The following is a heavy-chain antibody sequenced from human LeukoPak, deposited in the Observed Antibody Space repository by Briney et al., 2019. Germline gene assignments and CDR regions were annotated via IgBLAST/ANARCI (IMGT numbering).Heavy chain of an antibody. CDR3: ARSSSRANWFDP. D-gene: IGHD6-13*01. CDR2: INPNSGGT. CDR1: GYTFTXXY. Sequence: VKVSCKAXGYTFTXXYMHWVRQAPGQGLEWMGWINPNSGGTNYAQKFQGRVTMTRDTSISTAYMELSRLRSDDTAVYYCARSSSRANWFDPWGQGTLVTVSS. J-gene: IGHJ5*02. V-gene: IGHV1-2*02.